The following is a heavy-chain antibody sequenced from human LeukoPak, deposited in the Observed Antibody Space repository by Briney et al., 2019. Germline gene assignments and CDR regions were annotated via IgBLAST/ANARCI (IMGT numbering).Heavy chain of an antibody. CDR3: ARVRFRDYYGMDV. J-gene: IGHJ6*02. CDR2: INPNSGGT. Sequence: ASVKVSCKASGYTFTSYGISWVRQAPGQGLEWMGWINPNSGGTNYAQKFQGRVTMTRDTSISTAYMELSRLRSDDTAVYYCARVRFRDYYGMDVWGQGTTVTVSS. CDR1: GYTFTSYG. V-gene: IGHV1-2*02.